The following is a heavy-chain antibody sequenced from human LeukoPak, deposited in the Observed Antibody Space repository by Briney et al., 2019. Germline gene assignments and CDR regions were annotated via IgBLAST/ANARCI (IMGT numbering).Heavy chain of an antibody. CDR1: GFTFSSYG. CDR3: ARGSIAAAGTYDAFDI. Sequence: GGSLRLSCAASGFTFSSYGMHWVRQAPGKGLEWVAFIRYDGSNKYYADSVKGRFTISRDNSKNTLYLQMNSLRSEDTAVYYCARGSIAAAGTYDAFDIWGQGTMVTVSS. CDR2: IRYDGSNK. J-gene: IGHJ3*02. D-gene: IGHD6-13*01. V-gene: IGHV3-30*02.